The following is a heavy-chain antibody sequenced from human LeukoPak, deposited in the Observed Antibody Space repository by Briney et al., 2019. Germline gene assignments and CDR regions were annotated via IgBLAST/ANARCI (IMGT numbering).Heavy chain of an antibody. CDR3: AKSITMIVVVPYYFDY. D-gene: IGHD3-22*01. Sequence: GGSLRLSCEGSGFTFSNFAMNWVRQTPGKGLEWVSAISGSGGSTYYADSVKGRFTISRDNSKNTLYLQMNSLRAEDTAVYYCAKSITMIVVVPYYFDYWGQGTLVTVSS. CDR2: ISGSGGST. V-gene: IGHV3-23*01. CDR1: GFTFSNFA. J-gene: IGHJ4*02.